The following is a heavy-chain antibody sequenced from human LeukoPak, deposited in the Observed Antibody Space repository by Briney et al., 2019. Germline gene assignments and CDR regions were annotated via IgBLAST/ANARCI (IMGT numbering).Heavy chain of an antibody. V-gene: IGHV4-34*01. J-gene: IGHJ4*02. D-gene: IGHD1-1*01. CDR1: GGSFSGYY. Sequence: SETLSLTCAVYGGSFSGYYWSWIRQPPGKGLEWIGEINHSGSTNYNPSLKSRVTISVDTSKTQFSSKLSSVTAADTAVYYCARGLRNYVNDYWGQGTLVTVSS. CDR3: ARGLRNYVNDY. CDR2: INHSGST.